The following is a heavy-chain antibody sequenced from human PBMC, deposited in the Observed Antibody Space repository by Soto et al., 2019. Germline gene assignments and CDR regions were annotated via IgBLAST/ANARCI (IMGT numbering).Heavy chain of an antibody. CDR2: IYYAGST. CDR3: AKLSTVPPLVR. D-gene: IGHD3-10*01. J-gene: IGHJ4*02. V-gene: IGHV4-59*08. Sequence: PAETLALTCSGSGCSFSQNNWSWIRQPPGKGLEWVGYIYYAGSTSYNPSLKSRVTISLDTSKNQFSLKLSSVTAADTAVYYCAKLSTVPPLVRWGQGTLVTVSS. CDR1: GCSFSQNN.